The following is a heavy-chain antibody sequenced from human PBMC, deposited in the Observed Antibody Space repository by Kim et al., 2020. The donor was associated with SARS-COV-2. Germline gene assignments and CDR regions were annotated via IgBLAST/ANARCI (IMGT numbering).Heavy chain of an antibody. J-gene: IGHJ4*02. Sequence: NSTPSLKSRVTISVDTSKNQFSLKLSSMTAADTAVYYCARENGGSTAIDYWGQGTLVTVSS. D-gene: IGHD3-16*01. V-gene: IGHV4-34*01. CDR3: ARENGGSTAIDY.